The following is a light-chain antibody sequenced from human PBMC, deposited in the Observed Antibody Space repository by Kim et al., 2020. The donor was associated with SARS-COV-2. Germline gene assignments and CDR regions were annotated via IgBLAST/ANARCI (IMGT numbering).Light chain of an antibody. CDR2: KAS. CDR1: QTASRW. CDR3: QQYSLYPYT. J-gene: IGKJ2*01. Sequence: SASVGDRVNITCWATQTASRWLAWYQQKPGKAPKLLIYKASILHTEVPSRFSASGSGTEFTLTITSLQAEDSATYVCQQYSLYPYTFGPGTKLEI. V-gene: IGKV1-5*03.